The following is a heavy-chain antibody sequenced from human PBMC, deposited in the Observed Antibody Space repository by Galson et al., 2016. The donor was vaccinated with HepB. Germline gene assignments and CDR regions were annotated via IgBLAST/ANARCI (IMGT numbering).Heavy chain of an antibody. J-gene: IGHJ4*02. D-gene: IGHD6-19*01. Sequence: SLRLSCAASGFTFSDYAMNWVRQAPGKGLEWVSVISGSGGATYYADPVKGRFTISRDNSKNTLYLQMNSLRAEDTAVYYCAKGVAGKGFDYWGQGTLVTVSS. V-gene: IGHV3-23*01. CDR1: GFTFSDYA. CDR2: ISGSGGAT. CDR3: AKGVAGKGFDY.